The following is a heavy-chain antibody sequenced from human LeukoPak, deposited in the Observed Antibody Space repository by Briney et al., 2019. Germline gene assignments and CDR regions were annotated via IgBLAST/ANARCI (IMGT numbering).Heavy chain of an antibody. Sequence: PGGSLRLSCAASESTFTTSWMTWVRQAPGKGLEWLGNINPDASTKNYAASVRGRFTFSRDNAKNSLYLHMSSLRAEDTAIYYCARDRVFSTFDYWRRGTLVTVSS. V-gene: IGHV3-7*01. CDR2: INPDASTK. J-gene: IGHJ4*02. CDR1: ESTFTTSW. CDR3: ARDRVFSTFDY. D-gene: IGHD6-13*01.